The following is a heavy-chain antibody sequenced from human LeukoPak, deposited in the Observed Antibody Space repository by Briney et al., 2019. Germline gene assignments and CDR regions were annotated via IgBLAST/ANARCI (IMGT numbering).Heavy chain of an antibody. CDR2: IYPGDSDT. CDR3: ARQFDPVYYYYGMDV. D-gene: IGHD3-10*01. V-gene: IGHV5-51*01. J-gene: IGHJ6*02. Sequence: GESLKISCKGSGYSFTSYWIGWVLQMPGKGLEWMVIIYPGDSDTRYSPSFQGQVTISADKSISTAYLQWSSLKASDTAMYYCARQFDPVYYYYGMDVWGQGTTVTVSS. CDR1: GYSFTSYW.